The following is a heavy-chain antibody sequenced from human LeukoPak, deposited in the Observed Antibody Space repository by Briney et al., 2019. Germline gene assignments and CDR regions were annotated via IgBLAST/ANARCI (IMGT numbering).Heavy chain of an antibody. J-gene: IGHJ4*02. CDR3: ARDSSPEQWLVPFDY. Sequence: PGGSLRLSCAASGFTFSSYSMNWVRQAPGKGLEWVSYISSSSSTIYYADSVKGRFTISRDNAKNSLYLQMNSLRAEDTAVYYCARDSSPEQWLVPFDYWGQGTLVTVSS. CDR1: GFTFSSYS. D-gene: IGHD6-19*01. CDR2: ISSSSSTI. V-gene: IGHV3-48*01.